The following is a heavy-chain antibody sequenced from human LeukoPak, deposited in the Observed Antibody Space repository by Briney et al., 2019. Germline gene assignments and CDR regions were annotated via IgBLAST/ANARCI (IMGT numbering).Heavy chain of an antibody. CDR3: ASYDSSGYLDY. CDR1: GGSISSYY. V-gene: IGHV4-39*01. Sequence: TSETLSLTCTVSGGSISSYYWGWIRQPPGKGLEWIGSIYYSGSTYYNPSLKSRVTISVDTSKNQFSLKLSSVTAADTAVYYCASYDSSGYLDYWGQGTLVTVSS. J-gene: IGHJ4*02. CDR2: IYYSGST. D-gene: IGHD3-22*01.